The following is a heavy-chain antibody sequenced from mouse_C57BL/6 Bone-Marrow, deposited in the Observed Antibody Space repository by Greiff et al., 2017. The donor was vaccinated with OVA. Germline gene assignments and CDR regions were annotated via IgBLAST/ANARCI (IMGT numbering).Heavy chain of an antibody. V-gene: IGHV14-2*01. Sequence: VQLKESGAELVKPGASVKLSCTASGFNIKDYYMHWVKQRTEQGLEWIGRIDPEDGETKYAPKFQGKATITADTSSNTAYLQLSSLTSEDTAVYYCARSLDYDYGGAWFAYWGQGTLVTVSA. D-gene: IGHD2-4*01. CDR1: GFNIKDYY. CDR3: ARSLDYDYGGAWFAY. J-gene: IGHJ3*01. CDR2: IDPEDGET.